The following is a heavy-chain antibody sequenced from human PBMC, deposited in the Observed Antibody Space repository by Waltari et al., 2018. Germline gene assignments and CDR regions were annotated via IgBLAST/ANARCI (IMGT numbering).Heavy chain of an antibody. V-gene: IGHV4-59*01. CDR2: IYYSGST. CDR3: ARGYGDYGGWFDP. J-gene: IGHJ5*02. Sequence: QVQLQESGPGLVKPSETLSLTCTVSGGSISSYYWSWIRQPPGKGLAWIGYIYYSGSTNYHPSLKSRVTISVDTSKNRFSLKLSSVPAADTAVYYCARGYGDYGGWFDPWGQGTLVTVSS. D-gene: IGHD4-17*01. CDR1: GGSISSYY.